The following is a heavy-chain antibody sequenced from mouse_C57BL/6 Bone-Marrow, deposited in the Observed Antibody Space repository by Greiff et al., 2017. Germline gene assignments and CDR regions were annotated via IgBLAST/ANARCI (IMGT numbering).Heavy chain of an antibody. D-gene: IGHD2-2*01. CDR2: ISSGGSYT. J-gene: IGHJ4*01. V-gene: IGHV5-6*01. CDR3: ASGGLRRRDYAMDY. CDR1: GFTFSSYG. Sequence: EVQLKQSGGDLVKPGGSLKLSCAASGFTFSSYGMSWVRQTPDKRLEWVATISSGGSYTYYPDSVKGRFTISRDNAKNTLYLQMSSLKSEDTAMYYCASGGLRRRDYAMDYWGQGTSVTVSS.